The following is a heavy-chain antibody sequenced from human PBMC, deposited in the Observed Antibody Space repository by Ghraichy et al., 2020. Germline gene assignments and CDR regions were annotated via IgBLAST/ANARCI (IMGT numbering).Heavy chain of an antibody. CDR2: ISSGGGAI. Sequence: GGSLRLSCEASGFTFSNYEVNWVRQAPGLGLDWVSCISSGGGAIYYADSVKGRFTISRDNAKNSVYLQMNRLRAEDTAAYYCATGGSRYDYWGQGTLVTVSS. CDR1: GFTFSNYE. CDR3: ATGGSRYDY. D-gene: IGHD1-26*01. J-gene: IGHJ4*02. V-gene: IGHV3-48*03.